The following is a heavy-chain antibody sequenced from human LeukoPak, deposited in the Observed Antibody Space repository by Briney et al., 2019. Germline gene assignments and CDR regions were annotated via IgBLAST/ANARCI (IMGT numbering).Heavy chain of an antibody. V-gene: IGHV3-21*01. CDR3: ARGDYYDSSGYYYEAY. Sequence: GGSLRLSRAASVDTFRTYAMTRVPDAPRKGLEWVSSIRTTSDHIHYTDSVKGRFTISRDNAKNSLYMQMNSLRAEDTAVYYCARGDYYDSSGYYYEAYWGQGTLVTVSS. J-gene: IGHJ4*02. D-gene: IGHD3-22*01. CDR1: VDTFRTYA. CDR2: IRTTSDHI.